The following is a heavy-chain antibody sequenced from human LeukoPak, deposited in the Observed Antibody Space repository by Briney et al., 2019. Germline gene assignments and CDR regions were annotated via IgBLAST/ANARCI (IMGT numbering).Heavy chain of an antibody. CDR3: ARSRAFNSGAFDP. CDR2: IYYSGST. Sequence: PSGTLSLTCTVSGGSISSYYWSWIRQPPGKGLEWIGYIYYSGSTNYNPSLKSRVTISVDTSKNQFSLKLSSVTAADTAVYYCARSRAFNSGAFDPWGQGSLVTVSS. V-gene: IGHV4-59*01. CDR1: GGSISSYY. D-gene: IGHD1-26*01. J-gene: IGHJ5*02.